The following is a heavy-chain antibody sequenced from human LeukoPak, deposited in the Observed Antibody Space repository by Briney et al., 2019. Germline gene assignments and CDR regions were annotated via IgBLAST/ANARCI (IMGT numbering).Heavy chain of an antibody. Sequence: PGGSLRLSCAASGFTFSSYAMSWVRQAPGKGLEWVSAISGSGGSTYYADSVKGRFTISRDNSKNTLYLQMNSLRAEDTAVYYCARDTGIYNWFDPWGQGTLVTVSS. V-gene: IGHV3-23*01. D-gene: IGHD6-13*01. CDR3: ARDTGIYNWFDP. CDR1: GFTFSSYA. J-gene: IGHJ5*02. CDR2: ISGSGGST.